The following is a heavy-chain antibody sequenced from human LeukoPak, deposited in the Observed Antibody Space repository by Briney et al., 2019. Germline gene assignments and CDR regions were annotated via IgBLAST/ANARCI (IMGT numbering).Heavy chain of an antibody. V-gene: IGHV3-21*01. J-gene: IGHJ4*02. CDR1: GFTFSSYN. Sequence: GGSLRLSCAASGFTFSSYNMNWVRQAPGKGLEWVSSISSGSSYIYYADSVKGRFTISRDNAKNSLYLQMNSLRAEDTAVYYCARGGASMVVTFDWGQGTLVTVSS. D-gene: IGHD4/OR15-4a*01. CDR2: ISSGSSYI. CDR3: ARGGASMVVTFD.